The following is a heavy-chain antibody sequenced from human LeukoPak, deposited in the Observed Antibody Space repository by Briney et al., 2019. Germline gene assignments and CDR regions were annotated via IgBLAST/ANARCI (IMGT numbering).Heavy chain of an antibody. V-gene: IGHV4-4*07. D-gene: IGHD3-10*01. J-gene: IGHJ6*03. CDR3: ARHYAQTYYYGSVSPPYYMDV. CDR2: IYTTGTA. CDR1: GGSIGPYY. Sequence: SETLSLTCLLSGGSIGPYYWSWIRQAAGKGPEWIGRIYTTGTADYNPSLKGRVFLSVDTSMNQFSLKLSSVTAADTAVYYCARHYAQTYYYGSVSPPYYMDVWGKGTTVTVSS.